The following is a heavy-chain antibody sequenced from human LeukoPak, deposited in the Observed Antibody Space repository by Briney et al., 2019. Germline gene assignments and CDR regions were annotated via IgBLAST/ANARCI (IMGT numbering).Heavy chain of an antibody. J-gene: IGHJ4*02. CDR1: GFTFSSYW. V-gene: IGHV3-23*01. D-gene: IGHD2-15*01. CDR3: AKDLIGGFFDY. CDR2: ISGSGGSA. Sequence: GGSLRLSCAASGFTFSSYWMNWVRLAPGKGLEWVSAISGSGGSAYYADSVKGRFTISRDNSKNTLYLQMNSLRAEDTAVYYCAKDLIGGFFDYWGQGTLVTVSS.